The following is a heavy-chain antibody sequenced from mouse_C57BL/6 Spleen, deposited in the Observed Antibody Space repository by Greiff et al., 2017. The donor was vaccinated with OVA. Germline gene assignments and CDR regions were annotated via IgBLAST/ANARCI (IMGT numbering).Heavy chain of an antibody. CDR3: TRVYDGYYYFDY. Sequence: EVQRVESGEGLVKPGGSLKLSCAASGFTFSSYAMSWVRQTPEKRLEWVAYISSGGDYIYYADTVKGRFTISRDNARNTLYLQMSSLKSEDTAMYYCTRVYDGYYYFDYWGQGTTLTVSS. J-gene: IGHJ2*01. CDR1: GFTFSSYA. CDR2: ISSGGDYI. V-gene: IGHV5-9-1*02. D-gene: IGHD2-3*01.